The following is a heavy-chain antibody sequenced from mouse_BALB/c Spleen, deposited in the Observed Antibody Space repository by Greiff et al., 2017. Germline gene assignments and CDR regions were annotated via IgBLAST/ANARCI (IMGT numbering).Heavy chain of an antibody. V-gene: IGHV3-6*02. J-gene: IGHJ1*01. CDR2: ISYDGSN. CDR1: GYSITSGYY. CDR3: AREGYFDV. Sequence: EVQLVESGPGLVKPSQSLSLSCSVSGYSITSGYYWYWIRQLPGTNLEWMGYISYDGSNNYNPSLKNRISITRDTSKNQLFLKLNSVTTEDTATYCCAREGYFDVWGAGTTVTVSS.